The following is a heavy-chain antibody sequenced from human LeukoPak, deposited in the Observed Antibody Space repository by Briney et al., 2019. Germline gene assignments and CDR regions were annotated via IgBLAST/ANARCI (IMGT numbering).Heavy chain of an antibody. D-gene: IGHD2-15*01. V-gene: IGHV1-18*01. CDR2: ISLYSGNT. CDR1: GYTFTSYG. CDR3: AGPSYCSGGSCPFDY. Sequence: ASVKVSCKASGYTFTSYGISWVRQAPGQGLEWMGWISLYSGNTDNAQKFQGRVTMTTDTSTSTAYMELRSLRSDDTAVYYCAGPSYCSGGSCPFDYWGQGTLVTVSS. J-gene: IGHJ4*02.